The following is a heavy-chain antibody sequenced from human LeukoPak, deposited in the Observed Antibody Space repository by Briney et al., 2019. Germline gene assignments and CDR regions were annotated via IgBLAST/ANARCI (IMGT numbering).Heavy chain of an antibody. CDR2: INPNSGGT. CDR3: AREGSGYPY. D-gene: IGHD5-12*01. J-gene: IGHJ4*02. CDR1: GYSFIGYY. V-gene: IGHV1-2*02. Sequence: GASVKVSCKASGYSFIGYYMHWVRQAPGQGLEWMGWINPNSGGTNYAQKFQGRVTMTRDTSISTAYMEVSRPTSDDTAVFYCAREGSGYPYWGQGTLVTVSS.